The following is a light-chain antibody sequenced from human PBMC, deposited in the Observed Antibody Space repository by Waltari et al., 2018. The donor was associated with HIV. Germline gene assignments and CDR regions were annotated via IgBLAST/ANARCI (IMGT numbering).Light chain of an antibody. V-gene: IGKV4-1*01. CDR2: WAS. CDR1: QSVLYNSNNKNY. J-gene: IGKJ4*01. Sequence: DIVMTQAQDALTVSLGEGATINCKSSQSVLYNSNNKNYLAWYQQKPGQPPNLLIYWASTRESGVPDRFSGSGSGTDFTLTISTLQAEDVAVYYCQQYYSSPLTFGGGTKVEIK. CDR3: QQYYSSPLT.